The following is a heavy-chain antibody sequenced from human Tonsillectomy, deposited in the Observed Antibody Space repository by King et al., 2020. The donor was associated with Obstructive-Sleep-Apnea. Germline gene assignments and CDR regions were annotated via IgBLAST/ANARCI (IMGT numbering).Heavy chain of an antibody. CDR3: ARIVLLWFGELRTYGMDV. CDR1: GGSISSSSYY. D-gene: IGHD3-10*01. V-gene: IGHV4-39*01. J-gene: IGHJ6*02. Sequence: LQLQESGPGLVKPSETLSLTCTVSGGSISSSSYYWGWIRQPPGKGLEWIGSIYYSGSTYYNPSLKSRVTISVDTSKNPFSLKLSSVTAADTAVYYGARIVLLWFGELRTYGMDVWGQGTTVTVSS. CDR2: IYYSGST.